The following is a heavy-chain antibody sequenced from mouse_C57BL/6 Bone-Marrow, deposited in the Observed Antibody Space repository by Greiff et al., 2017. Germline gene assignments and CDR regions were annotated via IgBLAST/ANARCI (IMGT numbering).Heavy chain of an antibody. D-gene: IGHD1-1*01. J-gene: IGHJ3*01. Sequence: VQLQQSGAELVKPVASVKISCKASGYAFSSYWMNWVKQRPGKGLEWIGQIYPGDGDTNYNGKFKGKATLTADKSSSTAYMQLSSLTSEDSAVYFCARSLIYYYGSSPFAYWGQGTLVTVSA. V-gene: IGHV1-80*01. CDR3: ARSLIYYYGSSPFAY. CDR2: IYPGDGDT. CDR1: GYAFSSYW.